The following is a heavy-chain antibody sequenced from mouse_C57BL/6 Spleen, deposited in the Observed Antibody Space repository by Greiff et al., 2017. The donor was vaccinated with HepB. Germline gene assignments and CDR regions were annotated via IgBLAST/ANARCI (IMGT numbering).Heavy chain of an antibody. J-gene: IGHJ4*01. CDR3: ASSLYAMDY. D-gene: IGHD6-2*01. CDR1: GYAFSSSW. CDR2: IYPGDGDT. V-gene: IGHV1-82*01. Sequence: QVQLKESGPELVKPGASVKISCKASGYAFSSSWMNWVKQRPGKGLEWIGRIYPGDGDTNYNGKFKGKATLTADKSSSTAYMQLSSLTSEDSAVYCCASSLYAMDYWGQGTSVTVSS.